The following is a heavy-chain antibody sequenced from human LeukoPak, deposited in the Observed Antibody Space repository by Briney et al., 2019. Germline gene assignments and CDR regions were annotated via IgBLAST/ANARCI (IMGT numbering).Heavy chain of an antibody. CDR3: ARGPLNYDFWSGYTKGAFDI. CDR1: GGSISSSSYY. Sequence: SETLSLTCTVSGGSISSSSYYWGWIRQPPGKGLEWIGSIYYSGSTYYNPSLKSRVTISVDTSKNQFSLKLSSVTAADTAVYYCARGPLNYDFWSGYTKGAFDIWGQGTMVTVSS. CDR2: IYYSGST. D-gene: IGHD3-3*01. J-gene: IGHJ3*02. V-gene: IGHV4-39*07.